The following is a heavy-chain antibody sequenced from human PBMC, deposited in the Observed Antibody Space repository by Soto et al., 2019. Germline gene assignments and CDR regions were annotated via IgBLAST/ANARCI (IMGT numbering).Heavy chain of an antibody. CDR2: IVVGSGNT. Sequence: SVKVSFKASGFTFTSSAVQWVRQARGQRLEWIGWIVVGSGNTNYAQKFQERVTITRDMSTSTAYMELSSLRSEDTAVYYCAAFGPLSGYAYYFDYWGQGTLVTVSS. J-gene: IGHJ4*02. CDR3: AAFGPLSGYAYYFDY. D-gene: IGHD3-22*01. CDR1: GFTFTSSA. V-gene: IGHV1-58*01.